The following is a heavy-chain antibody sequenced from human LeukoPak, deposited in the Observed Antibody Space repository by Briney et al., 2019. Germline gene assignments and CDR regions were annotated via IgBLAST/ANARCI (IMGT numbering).Heavy chain of an antibody. D-gene: IGHD5-24*01. J-gene: IGHJ4*02. CDR2: IKEDGSEK. CDR3: ARGMDGYNFPLDY. CDR1: GFTFSSYW. Sequence: PGGSLRLSCAASGFTFSSYWMTWVRQAPGKGLEWVANIKEDGSEKYYVDSVKGRFTISRDNAKNTLYLQMNSLRAEDTAVYYCARGMDGYNFPLDYWGQGTLVTVSS. V-gene: IGHV3-7*01.